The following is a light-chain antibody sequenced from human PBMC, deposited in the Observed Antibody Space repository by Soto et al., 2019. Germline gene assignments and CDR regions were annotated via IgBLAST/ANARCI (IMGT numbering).Light chain of an antibody. V-gene: IGKV1-33*01. CDR2: DAS. Sequence: DIPMPQSPSSLSASVGDRITITCQASQDINKYLNWYQQKLGKAPKLLIYDASNLQRGVPSRFSGSGSGTQFSLSISSLQPEDIATYYCQQSENGPLTFGGGTKVEIK. CDR3: QQSENGPLT. J-gene: IGKJ4*01. CDR1: QDINKY.